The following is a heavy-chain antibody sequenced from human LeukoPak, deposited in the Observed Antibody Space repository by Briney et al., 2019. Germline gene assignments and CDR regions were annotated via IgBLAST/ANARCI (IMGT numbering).Heavy chain of an antibody. Sequence: GGSLRLSCAASGFTFSSYAMHWVRQAPGKGLEWVAVISYDGSNKYYADSVKGRFTISRDNSKNTLYLQMNSLRAEDTAVYYCLTPIYSSGANTFDYWGQGTLVTVSS. V-gene: IGHV3-30-3*01. CDR3: LTPIYSSGANTFDY. CDR1: GFTFSSYA. D-gene: IGHD3-22*01. J-gene: IGHJ4*02. CDR2: ISYDGSNK.